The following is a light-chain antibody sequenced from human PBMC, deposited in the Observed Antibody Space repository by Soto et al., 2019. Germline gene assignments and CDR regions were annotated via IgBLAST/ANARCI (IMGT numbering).Light chain of an antibody. Sequence: ALTQPPSASGSPGQSVTISCTGTSSDVGGYNYVSWYQQHPGKAPKLMIYVVSKRPSGVPDRFSGSKSGNTASLTVSGLQAEDEADYYCSSYAGSNNYVFGTGTKVTVL. CDR3: SSYAGSNNYV. J-gene: IGLJ1*01. V-gene: IGLV2-8*01. CDR1: SSDVGGYNY. CDR2: VVS.